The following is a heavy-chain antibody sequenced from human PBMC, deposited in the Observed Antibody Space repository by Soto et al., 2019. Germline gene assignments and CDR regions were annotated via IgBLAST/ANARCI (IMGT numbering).Heavy chain of an antibody. CDR2: ISAYNGNT. CDR3: GREHSPSTYASYDY. J-gene: IGHJ4*02. D-gene: IGHD1-26*01. Sequence: QVQLVQSGAEMKKPGASVKVSCKASGYTFTTYGISWVRQAPGQGLEWMGWISAYNGNTHYAQKLQGRVTMTTDTSTSTAYVELTSLRSDDTAVYYCGREHSPSTYASYDYWGQGTLVTVSS. CDR1: GYTFTTYG. V-gene: IGHV1-18*04.